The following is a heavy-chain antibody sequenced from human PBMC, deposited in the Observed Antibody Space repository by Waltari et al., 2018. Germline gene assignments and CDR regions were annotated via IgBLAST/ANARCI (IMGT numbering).Heavy chain of an antibody. CDR3: AREVVVAATSYYFDY. D-gene: IGHD2-15*01. CDR2: IIPILGIA. CDR1: GGTFSSYA. V-gene: IGHV1-69*04. Sequence: QVQLVQSGAEVKKPGSSVKVSCKASGGTFSSYAISWVRQAPVQGLEWMGRIIPILGIANYAQKFQGRVTITADKSTSTAYMELSSLRSEDTAVYYCAREVVVAATSYYFDYWGQGTLVTVSS. J-gene: IGHJ4*02.